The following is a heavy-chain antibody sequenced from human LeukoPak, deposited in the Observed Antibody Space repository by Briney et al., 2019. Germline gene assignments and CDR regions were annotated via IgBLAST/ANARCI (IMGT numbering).Heavy chain of an antibody. Sequence: ASAKVSCKASGYTFTGYYMHWVRQAPGQGLEWMGWINPNSGGTNYAQKFQGRVTMTRDTSISTAYMELSRLRSDDTAVYYCARARTYYYDSSGYSFDYWGQGTLVTVSS. D-gene: IGHD3-22*01. CDR1: GYTFTGYY. CDR2: INPNSGGT. V-gene: IGHV1-2*02. CDR3: ARARTYYYDSSGYSFDY. J-gene: IGHJ4*02.